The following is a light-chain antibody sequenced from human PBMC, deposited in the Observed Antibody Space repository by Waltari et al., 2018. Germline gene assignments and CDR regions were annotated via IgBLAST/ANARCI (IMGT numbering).Light chain of an antibody. CDR1: STDFGCYNF. Sequence: QSALTQPASVSGSPGQSITVSCIGTSTDFGCYNFVSWFQQHPGRAPKLMIYDVSERPLGVSNRFSGSKSGNTASLTISGLQAEDEADYYCFSYAGSNSFAFGGGTRVTVL. CDR3: FSYAGSNSFA. J-gene: IGLJ2*01. CDR2: DVS. V-gene: IGLV2-23*02.